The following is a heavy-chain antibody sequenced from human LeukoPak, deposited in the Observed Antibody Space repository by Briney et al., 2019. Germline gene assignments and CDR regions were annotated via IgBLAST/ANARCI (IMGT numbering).Heavy chain of an antibody. CDR1: GYTFTSYD. D-gene: IGHD6-13*01. J-gene: IGHJ5*02. CDR2: MNPNSGNT. V-gene: IGHV1-8*01. Sequence: ASVKVSCKASGYTFTSYDINWVRQATGQGLEWMGWMNPNSGNTGYAQKFQGRVTMTRNTSISTAYMELSSLRSEDTAVYYCARIGSSWYNNWFDPWGQGTLVTVSS. CDR3: ARIGSSWYNNWFDP.